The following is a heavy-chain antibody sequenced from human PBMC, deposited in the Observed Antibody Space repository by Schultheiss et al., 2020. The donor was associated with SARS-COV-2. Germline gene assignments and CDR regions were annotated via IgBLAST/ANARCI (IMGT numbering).Heavy chain of an antibody. V-gene: IGHV3-30*07. J-gene: IGHJ3*02. Sequence: GGSLRLSCAASGFTFSSYAMHWVRQAPGKGLEWVAVISYDGSNKYYADSVKGRFTISRDNAKNSLYLQMNSLRAEDTAVYYCARVGAEGLDAFDIWGQGTMVTVSS. CDR3: ARVGAEGLDAFDI. CDR1: GFTFSSYA. D-gene: IGHD1-26*01. CDR2: ISYDGSNK.